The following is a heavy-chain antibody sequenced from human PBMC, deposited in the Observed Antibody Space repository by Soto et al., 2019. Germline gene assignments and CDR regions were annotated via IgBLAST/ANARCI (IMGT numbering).Heavy chain of an antibody. V-gene: IGHV3-13*01. CDR1: GFTFSSYD. Sequence: PGGSLRLSCAASGFTFSSYDMHWVRQATGKGLEWVSAIGTAGDTYYPGSVKGRFTISRENAKNSLYLQMNSLRAGDTAVYYCARGAGYCSSTSCLFYWFDPWGQGTLVTVSS. CDR3: ARGAGYCSSTSCLFYWFDP. CDR2: IGTAGDT. J-gene: IGHJ5*02. D-gene: IGHD2-2*01.